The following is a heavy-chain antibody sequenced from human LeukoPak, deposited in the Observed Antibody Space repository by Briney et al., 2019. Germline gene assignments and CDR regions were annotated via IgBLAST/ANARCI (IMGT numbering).Heavy chain of an antibody. CDR2: INHSGST. V-gene: IGHV4-34*01. CDR3: ARENIVVVVAALYNWFDP. Sequence: PSETLSLTCAVYGGSFSGYYWSWIRQPPGKGPEWIGEINHSGSTNYNPSLKSRVTISVDTSKNQFSLKLSSVTAADTAVYYCARENIVVVVAALYNWFDPWGPGTLVTVSS. J-gene: IGHJ5*02. CDR1: GGSFSGYY. D-gene: IGHD2-15*01.